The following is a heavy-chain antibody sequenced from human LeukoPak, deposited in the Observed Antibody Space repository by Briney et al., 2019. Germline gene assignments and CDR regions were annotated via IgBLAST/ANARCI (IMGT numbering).Heavy chain of an antibody. V-gene: IGHV7-4-1*02. J-gene: IGHJ6*03. Sequence: ASVKVSCKASGYTFTSYAMNWVRQAPGQGLEWMGWINTSTGNPTYAQGFTGRFVFSLDTSVSTAYLQISSLKAEDTAVYYCARSPVLNYYYYYMDVCGKGTTVTVSS. CDR1: GYTFTSYA. CDR3: ARSPVLNYYYYYMDV. CDR2: INTSTGNP.